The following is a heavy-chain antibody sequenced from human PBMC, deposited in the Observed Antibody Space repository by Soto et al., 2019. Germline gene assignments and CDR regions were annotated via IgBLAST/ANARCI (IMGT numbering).Heavy chain of an antibody. CDR2: ISGSGGST. Sequence: GGSLRLSCAASGFTFSSYAMSWVRQAPGKGLEWVSAISGSGGSTYCADSVKGRFTISRDNSKNTLYLQMNSLRAEDTAVYYCAKYPIHSSGWDSYYYYYIDVWGKGTTVTVSS. CDR1: GFTFSSYA. CDR3: AKYPIHSSGWDSYYYYYIDV. D-gene: IGHD6-19*01. J-gene: IGHJ6*03. V-gene: IGHV3-23*01.